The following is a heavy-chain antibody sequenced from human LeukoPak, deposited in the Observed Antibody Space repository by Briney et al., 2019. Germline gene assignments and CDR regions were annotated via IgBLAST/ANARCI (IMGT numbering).Heavy chain of an antibody. CDR1: GYTFTSYA. D-gene: IGHD3-3*01. V-gene: IGHV7-4-1*02. Sequence: ASVKVSCKASGYTFTSYAMNWVRQAPGQGLEWMGWINTNTGNPTYAQGFTGRFVFSLDTSVSTAYLQISSLKAEDTAVYYCARGLGYYDFWSGYYEDYWGQGTLVTVSS. J-gene: IGHJ4*02. CDR3: ARGLGYYDFWSGYYEDY. CDR2: INTNTGNP.